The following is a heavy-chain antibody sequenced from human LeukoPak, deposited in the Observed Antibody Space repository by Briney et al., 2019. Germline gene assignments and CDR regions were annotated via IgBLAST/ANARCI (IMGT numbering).Heavy chain of an antibody. CDR2: ISYDGSNK. D-gene: IGHD6-19*01. CDR1: GFTFNNYE. V-gene: IGHV3-30*04. CDR3: ARGIRAAVAGTAFDY. J-gene: IGHJ4*02. Sequence: GGSLRLSCTASGFTFNNYEFNWVRQAPGKGLEWVAVISYDGSNKYYADSVKGRFTISRDNSKNTLYLQMNSLRAEDTAVYYCARGIRAAVAGTAFDYWGQGTLVTVSS.